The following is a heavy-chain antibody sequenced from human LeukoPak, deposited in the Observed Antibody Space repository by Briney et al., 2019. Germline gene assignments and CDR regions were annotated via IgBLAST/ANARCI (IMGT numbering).Heavy chain of an antibody. J-gene: IGHJ4*02. CDR3: ARAPGGDYDFIFDY. CDR2: IYYSGST. CDR1: GGSISSSSYY. D-gene: IGHD5-12*01. Sequence: SETLSLTCTVSGGSISSSSYYWGWIRQPPGKGLEWIGSIYYSGSTYYNPSLKSRVTISVDTSKNQFSLKLSSVTAADTAVYYCARAPGGDYDFIFDYWGQGTLVTVSS. V-gene: IGHV4-39*07.